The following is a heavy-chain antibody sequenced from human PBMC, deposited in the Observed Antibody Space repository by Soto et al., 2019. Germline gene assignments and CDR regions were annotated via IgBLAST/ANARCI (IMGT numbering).Heavy chain of an antibody. J-gene: IGHJ4*02. Sequence: GSLRLSFAASGFDFSRFWMHWVRQAPGKGLVWVSRIYSDGSGPMYADSVKGRFTISRDNAKSTLYLQMNSLRAEDTAVYYCATLNSFGSDYWGQGTLVTVSS. V-gene: IGHV3-74*03. D-gene: IGHD5-18*01. CDR3: ATLNSFGSDY. CDR2: IYSDGSGP. CDR1: GFDFSRFW.